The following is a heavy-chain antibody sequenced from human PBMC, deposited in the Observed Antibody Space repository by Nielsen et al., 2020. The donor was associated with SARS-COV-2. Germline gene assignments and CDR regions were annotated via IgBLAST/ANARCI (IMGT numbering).Heavy chain of an antibody. V-gene: IGHV3-21*01. CDR1: GFTFSSTW. Sequence: GGSLRLSCSASGFTFSSTWMDWVRQAPGKGLEWVSSISSSSSYIYYADSVKGRFTISRDNAKNSLYLQMNSLRAEDTAVYYCARDPPEGYWGQGTLVTVSS. CDR2: ISSSSSYI. J-gene: IGHJ4*02. CDR3: ARDPPEGY.